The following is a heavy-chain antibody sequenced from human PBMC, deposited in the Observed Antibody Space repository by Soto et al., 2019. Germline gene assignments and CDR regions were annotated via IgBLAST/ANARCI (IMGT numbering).Heavy chain of an antibody. Sequence: SETLSLTCAVYGGSFSGYYWSWIRDPPGKGLEWIGEINHSGSTNYNPSLKSRVTISVDTSKNQFSLKLSSVTAADTAVYYCARCDEGHYYGMDVWGQGTTVTVSS. CDR2: INHSGST. V-gene: IGHV4-34*01. J-gene: IGHJ6*02. CDR3: ARCDEGHYYGMDV. CDR1: GGSFSGYY.